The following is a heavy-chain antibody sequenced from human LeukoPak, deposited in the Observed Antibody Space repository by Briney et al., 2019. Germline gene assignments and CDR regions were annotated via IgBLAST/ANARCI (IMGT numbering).Heavy chain of an antibody. D-gene: IGHD4-17*01. J-gene: IGHJ1*01. CDR1: GYTLTELS. Sequence: SVKVSCKVSGYTLTELSMHWVRQAPGKGLEWMGGFDPEDGETIYAQKFQGRVTMTEDTSTDTAYTELSSLRSEDTAVYYCAAVLYGDYVVYFQQWGQGTLVTVSS. V-gene: IGHV1-24*01. CDR2: FDPEDGET. CDR3: AAVLYGDYVVYFQQ.